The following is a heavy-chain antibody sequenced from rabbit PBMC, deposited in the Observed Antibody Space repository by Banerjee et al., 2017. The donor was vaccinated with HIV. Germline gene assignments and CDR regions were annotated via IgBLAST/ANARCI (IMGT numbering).Heavy chain of an antibody. V-gene: IGHV1S40*01. J-gene: IGHJ4*01. D-gene: IGHD4-1*01. Sequence: QSLEESGGGLVKPEGSLTLTCKASGFDLSAYWMCWVRQAPGKGLEWIACTYAGSSGDTYYASWAKGRFTISKTSSTTVTLQMTSLTAADTASYFGAGDLAGVIGWNFNLWGPGTLVTVS. CDR3: AGDLAGVIGWNFNL. CDR1: GFDLSAYW. CDR2: TYAGSSGDT.